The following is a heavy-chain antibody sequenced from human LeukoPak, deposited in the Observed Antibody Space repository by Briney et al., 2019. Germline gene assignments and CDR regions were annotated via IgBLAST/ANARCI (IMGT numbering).Heavy chain of an antibody. CDR2: IYYSGST. J-gene: IGHJ4*02. V-gene: IGHV4-39*01. D-gene: IGHD3-22*01. Sequence: SETLSLTCTVSGGSISSSSYYWGWIRQPPGKGLEWIGSIYYSGSTYYNPSLKSRVTISVDTSKNQFSLKLSSVTAADTAVYYCARVGYYDSSGYPHDYWGQGTLVTVSS. CDR3: ARVGYYDSSGYPHDY. CDR1: GGSISSSSYY.